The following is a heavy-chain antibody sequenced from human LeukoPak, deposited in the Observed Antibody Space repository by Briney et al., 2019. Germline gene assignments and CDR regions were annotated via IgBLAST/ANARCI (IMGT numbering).Heavy chain of an antibody. CDR3: ARIVATDYFDY. D-gene: IGHD5-12*01. Sequence: ASVKVSCKASGYTFTGYYIHWVRQAPGRGLEWMGWINPNSGGTNYAQKFQGRVTMTRDTSISTAYMELSRLRSDDTAVYYCARIVATDYFDYWGQGTLVTVSS. CDR2: INPNSGGT. J-gene: IGHJ4*02. CDR1: GYTFTGYY. V-gene: IGHV1-2*02.